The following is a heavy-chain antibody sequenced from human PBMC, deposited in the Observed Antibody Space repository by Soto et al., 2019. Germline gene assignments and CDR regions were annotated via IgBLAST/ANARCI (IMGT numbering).Heavy chain of an antibody. D-gene: IGHD5-12*01. J-gene: IGHJ4*02. CDR1: GFTFSSYW. V-gene: IGHV3-7*01. CDR2: IKQDGSEK. Sequence: GGSLRLSCAASGFTFSSYWMSWVRQAPGKGLEWVANIKQDGSEKYYVDSVKGRFTISRDNAKNSLYLQMNSLRAEDTAVYYYARDFNGRRDGYNFDYWGQGTLVTVSS. CDR3: ARDFNGRRDGYNFDY.